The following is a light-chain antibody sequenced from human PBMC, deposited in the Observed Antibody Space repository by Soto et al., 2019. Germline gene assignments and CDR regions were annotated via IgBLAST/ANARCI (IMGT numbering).Light chain of an antibody. Sequence: EIVLTQSPGTLSLCPGERATLSCRASQSITSNSLAWYQLKPGQAPRLLIYAASSRATGVPDRFSGSGSETEFTLTISRVEPEDFAMYYCQQYGSSPPFTFGPGTKVDIK. J-gene: IGKJ3*01. V-gene: IGKV3-20*01. CDR3: QQYGSSPPFT. CDR1: QSITSNS. CDR2: AAS.